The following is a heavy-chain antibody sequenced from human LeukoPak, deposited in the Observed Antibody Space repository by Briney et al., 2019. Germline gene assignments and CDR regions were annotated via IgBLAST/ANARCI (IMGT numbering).Heavy chain of an antibody. CDR2: INHSGST. D-gene: IGHD5-18*01. Sequence: SETLSLTCAVYGGSFSGYYWSWIRQPPGKGLEWIGEINHSGSTNYNPSLKSRVTISVDTSKNQFSLKLSSVTAADTAVYYCARGYSYGLNWDQGTLVTVSS. CDR1: GGSFSGYY. V-gene: IGHV4-34*01. CDR3: ARGYSYGLN. J-gene: IGHJ4*02.